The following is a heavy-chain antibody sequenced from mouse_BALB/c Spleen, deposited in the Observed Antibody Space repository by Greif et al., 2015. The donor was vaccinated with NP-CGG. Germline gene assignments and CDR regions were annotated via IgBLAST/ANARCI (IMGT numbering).Heavy chain of an antibody. D-gene: IGHD2-14*01. CDR2: INLYNDGT. CDR1: GYTFTSYV. CDR3: ARRRYDLYYFDS. Sequence: LVESGPELVKPGASVKMSCKSSGYTFTSYVLHWVRQKPGQGLEWIGYINLYNDGTKYNEKFKGKATLTSDKSSSTAYMELSSLTSEDSAVYYCARRRYDLYYFDSWGQGTTLTVSS. V-gene: IGHV1-14*01. J-gene: IGHJ2*01.